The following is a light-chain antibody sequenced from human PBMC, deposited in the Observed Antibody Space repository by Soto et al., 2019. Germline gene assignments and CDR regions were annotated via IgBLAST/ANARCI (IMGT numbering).Light chain of an antibody. CDR2: SAL. CDR1: QDISSY. CDR3: QQVIKYPLT. V-gene: IGKV1-9*01. Sequence: DLQLTQSPSFLSASVGDRVTISCRASQDISSYLAWYQQQPGKAPKVLIYSALTLRTGVPPRFSGSGSGTEFTLTISSLQPEDFATYYCQQVIKYPLTFGGGTKVEI. J-gene: IGKJ4*01.